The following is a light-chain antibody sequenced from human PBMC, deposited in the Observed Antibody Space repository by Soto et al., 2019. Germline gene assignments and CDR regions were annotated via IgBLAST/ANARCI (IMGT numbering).Light chain of an antibody. Sequence: DIQMTQSPSTLSASVGDRVTITCRDSQSISSWLAWYQQKPGKAPKLLIYDASSLESGVPSRFSGSGSGTEFTLTFSSLQPDDFATYYCQQYNSYWTFGQGTKVDIK. CDR3: QQYNSYWT. V-gene: IGKV1-5*01. CDR1: QSISSW. CDR2: DAS. J-gene: IGKJ1*01.